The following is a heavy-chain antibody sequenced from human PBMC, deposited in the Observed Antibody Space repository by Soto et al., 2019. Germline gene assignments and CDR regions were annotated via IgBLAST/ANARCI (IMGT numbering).Heavy chain of an antibody. Sequence: GGSLRLSCAASGFTFSSYAMSWVRQAPGKGLEWVSAISGSGGSTYYADSVKGRFTISRDNSKNTLYLQMNSLRAEDTAMYYCARDLYMVRGITRPADYWGQGTLVTVSS. CDR1: GFTFSSYA. D-gene: IGHD3-10*01. CDR2: ISGSGGST. J-gene: IGHJ4*02. CDR3: ARDLYMVRGITRPADY. V-gene: IGHV3-23*01.